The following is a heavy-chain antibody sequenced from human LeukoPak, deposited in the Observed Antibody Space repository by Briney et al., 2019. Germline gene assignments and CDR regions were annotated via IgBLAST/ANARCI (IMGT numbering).Heavy chain of an antibody. D-gene: IGHD3-16*01. CDR2: IYYSGST. Sequence: PSQTLSLTCTASGGSISSGDYCWSWIRQPPGKGLEWIGSIYYSGSTYYNPSLKSRVTISVDTSRNQFSLKLSSVTAADTAVYYCARGGSRLTTAGDLDYWGQGTLVTVSS. V-gene: IGHV4-30-2*03. J-gene: IGHJ4*02. CDR3: ARGGSRLTTAGDLDY. CDR1: GGSISSGDYC.